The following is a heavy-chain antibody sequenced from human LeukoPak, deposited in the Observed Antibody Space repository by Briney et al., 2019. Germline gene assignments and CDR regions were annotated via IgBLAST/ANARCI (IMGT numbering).Heavy chain of an antibody. D-gene: IGHD2-15*01. J-gene: IGHJ4*02. CDR3: AKDWRYCSGGSCYNYYFDY. CDR1: AFTFSSYW. V-gene: IGHV3-7*03. CDR2: IKQDGSEE. Sequence: PGGSLRLSCAASAFTFSSYWMSWVRQAPGKGLEWVANIKQDGSEENYVDSVKGRFTISRDNTKNSLYLHMNSLRAEDTAVYYCAKDWRYCSGGSCYNYYFDYWGQGTLVTVSS.